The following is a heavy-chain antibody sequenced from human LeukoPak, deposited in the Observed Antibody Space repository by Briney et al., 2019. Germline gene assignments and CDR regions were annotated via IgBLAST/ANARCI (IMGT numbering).Heavy chain of an antibody. Sequence: PGGSLRLSCAASGFTFSSYGMHWVRQAPGKGLEWVSYISSSSSTIYYADSVKGRFTISRDNAKNSLYLQMNSLRAEDTAVYYCARAGGEWLRLGLDYWGQGTLVTVSS. CDR1: GFTFSSYG. J-gene: IGHJ4*02. CDR2: ISSSSSTI. D-gene: IGHD5-12*01. CDR3: ARAGGEWLRLGLDY. V-gene: IGHV3-48*04.